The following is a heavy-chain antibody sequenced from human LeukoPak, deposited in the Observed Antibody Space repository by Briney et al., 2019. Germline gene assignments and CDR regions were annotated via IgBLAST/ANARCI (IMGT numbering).Heavy chain of an antibody. Sequence: ASVKVSCKASGYTFTIYGIRWVRQAPGQGHEWMGWISAYNGKINYGQKIQGRVTMTTDTSTSTAYMELRSLRPDDTAVYYCASARGVTTRTDAFDIWGQGTMVTVSS. V-gene: IGHV1-18*01. CDR2: ISAYNGKI. J-gene: IGHJ3*02. CDR3: ASARGVTTRTDAFDI. CDR1: GYTFTIYG. D-gene: IGHD2-21*02.